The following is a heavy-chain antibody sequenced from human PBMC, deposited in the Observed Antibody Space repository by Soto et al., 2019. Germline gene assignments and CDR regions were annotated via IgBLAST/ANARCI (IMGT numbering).Heavy chain of an antibody. CDR1: GFTFTSSA. CDR2: IVVGSGNT. J-gene: IGHJ6*03. Sequence: ASVKVSCKASGFTFTSSAMQWVRQARGQRLEWIGWIVVGSGNTNYAQKFQERVTITRDMSTSTAYMELSSLRSEDTAVYYCAATQLERRFFDYYYYYVDVWGKGTTVTVSS. CDR3: AATQLERRFFDYYYYYVDV. V-gene: IGHV1-58*02. D-gene: IGHD1-1*01.